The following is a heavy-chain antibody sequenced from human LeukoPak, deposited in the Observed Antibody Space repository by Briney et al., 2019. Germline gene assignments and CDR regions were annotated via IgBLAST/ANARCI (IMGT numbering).Heavy chain of an antibody. D-gene: IGHD2-2*01. J-gene: IGHJ4*02. CDR2: IRYDGSNK. CDR1: GFTFSSYG. Sequence: GGSLRLSCAASGFTFSSYGMHWVRQAPGKGLEWVAFIRYDGSNKYYADSVKGRFTISRDNSKNTLYLQMNSLRAEDTAVYYCAKVGIVVVPAAIGYWGQGTLVTVSS. V-gene: IGHV3-30*02. CDR3: AKVGIVVVPAAIGY.